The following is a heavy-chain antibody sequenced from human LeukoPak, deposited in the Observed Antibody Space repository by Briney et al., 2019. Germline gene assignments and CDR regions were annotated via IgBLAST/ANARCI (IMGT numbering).Heavy chain of an antibody. V-gene: IGHV1-24*01. J-gene: IGHJ4*02. Sequence: SVNLSCKVSGYTLTELSMHWVRQAPGKGLEGMGGFDPQDGETIYTQKFQGKVTMSEDTSTDKAYMELSSLRSEDTAVYYCATANGRWFGELSSAYYFDYWGQGTLVTVSS. D-gene: IGHD3-10*01. CDR3: ATANGRWFGELSSAYYFDY. CDR1: GYTLTELS. CDR2: FDPQDGET.